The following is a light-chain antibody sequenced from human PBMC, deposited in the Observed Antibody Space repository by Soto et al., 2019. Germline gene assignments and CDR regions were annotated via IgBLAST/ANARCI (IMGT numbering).Light chain of an antibody. V-gene: IGKV1-8*01. CDR2: AAS. CDR1: QGISSY. J-gene: IGKJ1*01. Sequence: AIRMTQSPSSLSASTGDRVTITCRASQGISSYLAWYQQKPGKAPKLLIYAASTLQSGVPSRFSGSGSGTDFALTISCLQSEDFATYYSQQYYSYPHTFGQGTQVKIK. CDR3: QQYYSYPHT.